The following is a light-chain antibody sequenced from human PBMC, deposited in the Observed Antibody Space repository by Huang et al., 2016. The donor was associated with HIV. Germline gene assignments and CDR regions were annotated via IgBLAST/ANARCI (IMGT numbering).Light chain of an antibody. CDR1: QDITKS. CDR2: DAS. V-gene: IGKV1-33*01. J-gene: IGKJ4*01. CDR3: QQYDNFPRT. Sequence: DIQMTQSPSSLSASVGDRVTITCQASQDITKSLNWYQQKPGKAPKLLIYDASNLETGVPVRFSGSGSGTDFTFTISSLQPEDIATYYCQQYDNFPRTFGGGTKVEIE.